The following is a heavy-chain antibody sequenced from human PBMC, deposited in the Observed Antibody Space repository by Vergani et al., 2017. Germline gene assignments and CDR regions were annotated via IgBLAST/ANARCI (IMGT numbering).Heavy chain of an antibody. D-gene: IGHD1-1*01. Sequence: QVQLVQSGAEVKKPGSSVKVSCKASGGTFSSYTISWVRQAPGQGLEWMGRIIPILGIANYAQKFQGRVTITADKSTSTAYMELSSLRSEDTAVYYCAGDSKTGSFDYWGQGTLVAVSS. J-gene: IGHJ4*02. V-gene: IGHV1-69*08. CDR3: AGDSKTGSFDY. CDR1: GGTFSSYT. CDR2: IIPILGIA.